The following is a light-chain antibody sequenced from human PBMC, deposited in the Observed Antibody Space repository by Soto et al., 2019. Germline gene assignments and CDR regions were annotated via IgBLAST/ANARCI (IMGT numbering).Light chain of an antibody. CDR2: DAS. V-gene: IGKV3-15*01. CDR3: QQYNNWPFT. CDR1: QSVNSN. J-gene: IGKJ2*01. Sequence: EIVMTQSPATLAVSPGERATLSCRASQSVNSNLAWYQQKPGQAPRLLIYDASTWAPVVPARFSGSGSGTEFTLTISSLRSEDFAVYYCQQYNNWPFTFGQGTKLEIK.